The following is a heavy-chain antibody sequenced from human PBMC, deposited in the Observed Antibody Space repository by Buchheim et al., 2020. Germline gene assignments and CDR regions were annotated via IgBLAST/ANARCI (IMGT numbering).Heavy chain of an antibody. D-gene: IGHD1-26*01. CDR1: GFTFSSYE. V-gene: IGHV3-48*03. Sequence: EVQLVESGGGLVQPGGSLRLSCAASGFTFSSYEMNWVRQAPGKGLEWVSYISSSGSTIYYADSVKGRFTISRDNAKNSLSLQMNSLRAKDTAVYYCARDHEEGATYYLDYWGQGTL. CDR2: ISSSGSTI. J-gene: IGHJ4*02. CDR3: ARDHEEGATYYLDY.